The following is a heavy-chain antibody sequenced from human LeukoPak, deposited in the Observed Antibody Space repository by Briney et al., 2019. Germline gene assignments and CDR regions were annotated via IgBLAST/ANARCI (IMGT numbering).Heavy chain of an antibody. Sequence: GGSLRLSCAASGFTFSRYGMHWVRQAPGQGLEWVAFIRYDGSNKYYADSVKGRFTISRDNSKNTLYLQMNSLRAEDTAVYYCAKDHLYYFDYWGQGTLVTVSS. CDR1: GFTFSRYG. J-gene: IGHJ4*02. V-gene: IGHV3-30*02. CDR3: AKDHLYYFDY. CDR2: IRYDGSNK.